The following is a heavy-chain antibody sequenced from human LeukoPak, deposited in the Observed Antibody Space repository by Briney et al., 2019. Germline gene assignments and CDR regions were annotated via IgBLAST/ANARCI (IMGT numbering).Heavy chain of an antibody. V-gene: IGHV3-30*02. J-gene: IGHJ4*02. CDR2: IRYDGSNK. CDR3: AKAQSGYSSSWYEYYFDY. D-gene: IGHD6-13*01. Sequence: GGSLRLSCAASGFTFSSYGMHWVRQAPGKGLEWVAFIRYDGSNKYYADSVKGRFTISRDNSKNTLYLQMSSLRAEDTAVYYCAKAQSGYSSSWYEYYFDYWGQGTLVTVSS. CDR1: GFTFSSYG.